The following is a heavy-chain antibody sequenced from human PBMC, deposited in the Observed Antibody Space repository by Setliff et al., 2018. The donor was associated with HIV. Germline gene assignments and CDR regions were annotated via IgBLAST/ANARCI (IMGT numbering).Heavy chain of an antibody. CDR2: LSPSGTT. Sequence: PSETLSLTCTVYGGSFSNYYTNWIRQPPGKGLEWIGELSPSGTTRSNPSLQSRVPISLDTSNNQFSLKLTSVTAADTAVYYCATSPAGEGGRGYWGQGRLVTVSS. D-gene: IGHD1-26*01. CDR1: GGSFSNYY. J-gene: IGHJ4*02. V-gene: IGHV4-34*01. CDR3: ATSPAGEGGRGY.